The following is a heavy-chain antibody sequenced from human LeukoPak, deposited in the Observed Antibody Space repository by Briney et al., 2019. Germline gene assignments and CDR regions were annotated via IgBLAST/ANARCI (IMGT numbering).Heavy chain of an antibody. J-gene: IGHJ3*02. CDR2: MNPNSGNT. Sequence: ASVKVSCKASGYTFTSYDINWVRQATGQGLEWMGWMNPNSGNTGYALKFQGRVTITRNTSISTAYMELSSLRSEDTAVYYCSSEWEDAFDIWGQGTMVTVSS. D-gene: IGHD1-26*01. CDR3: SSEWEDAFDI. CDR1: GYTFTSYD. V-gene: IGHV1-8*03.